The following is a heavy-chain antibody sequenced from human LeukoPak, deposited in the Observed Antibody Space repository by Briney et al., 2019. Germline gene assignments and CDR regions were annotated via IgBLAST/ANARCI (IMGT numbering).Heavy chain of an antibody. CDR1: GFDFSSDA. D-gene: IGHD2-15*01. CDR2: ISGSGGGSGGST. Sequence: GGSLRLSCAASGFDFSSDAMSWVRQAPGKGLEWVSDISGSGGGSGGSTYYADSVKGRFSISRDNSKNTLYLQMISLRAEDTALYYCAKLALGYCTGGSCYSSDWGQGTLVTVSS. V-gene: IGHV3-23*01. J-gene: IGHJ4*02. CDR3: AKLALGYCTGGSCYSSD.